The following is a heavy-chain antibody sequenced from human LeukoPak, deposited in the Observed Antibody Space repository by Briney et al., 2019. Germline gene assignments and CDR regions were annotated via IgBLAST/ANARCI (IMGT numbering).Heavy chain of an antibody. J-gene: IGHJ4*02. V-gene: IGHV4-31*03. Sequence: KPSETLSLTCTVSGGSISSGGYYWSWIRQHPGKGLEWIGYIYYSGSTYYNPSLKSRVPISVDTSKNQFSLKLSSVTAADTAVYYCARAPHYGSGSCLGQPFDYWGQGTLVTVSS. D-gene: IGHD3-10*01. CDR3: ARAPHYGSGSCLGQPFDY. CDR2: IYYSGST. CDR1: GGSISSGGYY.